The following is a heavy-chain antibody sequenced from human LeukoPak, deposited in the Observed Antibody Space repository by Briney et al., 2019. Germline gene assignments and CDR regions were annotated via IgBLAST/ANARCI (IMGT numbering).Heavy chain of an antibody. CDR1: GYTFTSYG. J-gene: IGHJ4*02. V-gene: IGHV1-46*01. CDR2: INPSGGST. Sequence: GASVKVSCKASGYTFTSYGISWVRQAPGQGLEWMGIINPSGGSTSYAQKFQGRVTMTRDTSTSTVYMELSSLRSEDTAVYYCARDLLTFLGDDYWGQGTLVTVSS. D-gene: IGHD2/OR15-2a*01. CDR3: ARDLLTFLGDDY.